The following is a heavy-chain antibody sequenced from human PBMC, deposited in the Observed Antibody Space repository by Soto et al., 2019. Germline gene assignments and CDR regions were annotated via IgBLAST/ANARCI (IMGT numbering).Heavy chain of an antibody. V-gene: IGHV4-61*01. CDR1: GGSVSSGSYY. D-gene: IGHD2-8*02. J-gene: IGHJ4*02. Sequence: ETLSLTCTVSGGSVSSGSYYWSWVRQPPGKGLEWIGYIYFSGGTNYNPSLKSRVTISLDTSKNQFSLKLTSVTAADTAVYYCARLVRSLHFDYWGQGTLVTVSS. CDR3: ARLVRSLHFDY. CDR2: IYFSGGT.